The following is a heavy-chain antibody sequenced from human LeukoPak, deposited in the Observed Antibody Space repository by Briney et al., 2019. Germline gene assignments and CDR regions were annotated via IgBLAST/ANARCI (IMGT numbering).Heavy chain of an antibody. CDR3: ARVPGRSSSWTLDY. CDR1: GGSISSYY. D-gene: IGHD6-13*01. V-gene: IGHV4-59*01. Sequence: PSETLSLTCTVSGGSISSYYWSWIRQPPGKGLEWIGYIYYSGSTNYNPSLKSRVTISVDTSENQFSLKLSSVTAADTAVYYCARVPGRSSSWTLDYWGQGTLVTVSS. CDR2: IYYSGST. J-gene: IGHJ4*02.